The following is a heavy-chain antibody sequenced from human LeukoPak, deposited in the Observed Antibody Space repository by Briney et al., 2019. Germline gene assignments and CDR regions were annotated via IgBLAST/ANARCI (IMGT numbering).Heavy chain of an antibody. J-gene: IGHJ4*02. V-gene: IGHV1-18*01. CDR3: ARDYGWWELPSLFDY. CDR2: ISAYNGNT. CDR1: GYTFTSYG. D-gene: IGHD1-26*01. Sequence: ASVKVSCKASGYTFTSYGISWVRQAPGQGLEWMGRISAYNGNTNYAQKLQGRVTMTTDTSTSTAYMELRSLRSDDTAVYYCARDYGWWELPSLFDYWGQGTLVTVSS.